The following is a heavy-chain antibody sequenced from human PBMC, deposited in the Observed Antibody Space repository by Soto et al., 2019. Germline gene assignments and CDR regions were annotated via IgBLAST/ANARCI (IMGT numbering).Heavy chain of an antibody. D-gene: IGHD3-9*01. V-gene: IGHV1-58*02. CDR1: GFTFTSSA. J-gene: IGHJ6*02. Sequence: SVKVSCKASGFTFTSSAMQWVRQARGQRLEWIGWIVVGSGNTNYAQKFQERVTITRDMSTSTAYMELSSLRSEDTAVYYCAAVKVLRYFDWLPDLGYYYGMDVWGQGTTVTV. CDR2: IVVGSGNT. CDR3: AAVKVLRYFDWLPDLGYYYGMDV.